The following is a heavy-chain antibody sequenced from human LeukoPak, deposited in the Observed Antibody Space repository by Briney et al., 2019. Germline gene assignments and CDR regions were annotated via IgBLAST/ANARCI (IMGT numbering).Heavy chain of an antibody. CDR1: GGTFSSYA. D-gene: IGHD3-16*02. V-gene: IGHV1-69*13. CDR3: ASPPSRLGELSSRGAFDI. J-gene: IGHJ3*02. Sequence: ASVKVSCKASGGTFSSYAISWVRQAPGQGLEWMGGIIPIFGTASYAQKFQGRVTITADESTSTAYMELSSLRSGDTAVYYCASPPSRLGELSSRGAFDIWGQGTMVTVSS. CDR2: IIPIFGTA.